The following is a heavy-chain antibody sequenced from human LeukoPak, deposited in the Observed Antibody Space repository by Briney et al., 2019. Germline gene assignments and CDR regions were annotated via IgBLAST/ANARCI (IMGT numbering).Heavy chain of an antibody. J-gene: IGHJ4*02. D-gene: IGHD6-19*01. CDR1: GYTFTGYY. CDR2: INPNSGGT. CDR3: ARDHGRKNSGISPGGY. Sequence: ASVKVSYKASGYTFTGYYMHWVRQTPGQGLEWMEWINPNSGGTNYAQKFQGMVTMTRDTSISTAYMELSRLRSDDTAVHYCARDHGRKNSGISPGGYWGQGTLVTVSS. V-gene: IGHV1-2*02.